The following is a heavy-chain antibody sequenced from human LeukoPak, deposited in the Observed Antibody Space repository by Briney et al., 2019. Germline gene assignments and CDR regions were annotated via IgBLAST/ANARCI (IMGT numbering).Heavy chain of an antibody. CDR1: GGTFSSYA. CDR3: ARDSSGYTFGSFGY. V-gene: IGHV1-69*05. Sequence: EASVKVSCKASGGTFSSYAISWVRQAPGQGLEWMGRIIPIFGTANYAQKFQGRVTITTDESTSTAYMELSSLRSEDTAVYYCARDSSGYTFGSFGYWGQGTLVTVSS. D-gene: IGHD3-22*01. J-gene: IGHJ4*02. CDR2: IIPIFGTA.